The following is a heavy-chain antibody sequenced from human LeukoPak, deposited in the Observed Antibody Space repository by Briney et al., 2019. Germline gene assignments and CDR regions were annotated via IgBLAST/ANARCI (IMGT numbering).Heavy chain of an antibody. CDR1: GGSFSGYY. CDR2: IYYSGST. V-gene: IGHV4-59*01. CDR3: ARTAYMVLPFDY. D-gene: IGHD2-21*01. J-gene: IGHJ4*02. Sequence: SETLSLTCAVYGGSFSGYYWSWIRQPPGKGLEWIGYIYYSGSTNYNPSLKSRVTISVDTSKNQFSLKLSSVTAADTAVYYCARTAYMVLPFDYWGQGTLVTVSS.